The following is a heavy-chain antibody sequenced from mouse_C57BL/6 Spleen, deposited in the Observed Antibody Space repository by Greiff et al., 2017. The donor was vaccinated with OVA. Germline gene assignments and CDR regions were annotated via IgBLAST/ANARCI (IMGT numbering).Heavy chain of an antibody. Sequence: VQLQQSGPELVKPGASVTLSCKASGYAFSSSWMNWVKQRPGKGLEWIGRIYPGAGDTNYNGKFKGKAILTADKSSSTAYMGRSSLTSEDAAVYFCASCYGSSGYFGVWGTGTTVTVSS. J-gene: IGHJ1*03. CDR2: IYPGAGDT. CDR1: GYAFSSSW. CDR3: ASCYGSSGYFGV. D-gene: IGHD1-1*01. V-gene: IGHV1-82*01.